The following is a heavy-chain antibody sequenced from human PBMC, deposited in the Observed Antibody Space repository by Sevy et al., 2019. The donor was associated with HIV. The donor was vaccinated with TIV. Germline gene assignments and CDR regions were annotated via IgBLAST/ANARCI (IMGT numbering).Heavy chain of an antibody. V-gene: IGHV3-48*02. CDR1: GFTFSNDP. Sequence: GGSLRLSCAASGFTFSNDPMNWVRQAPGKGLEWLSYISAGSTTMYYADSVKGRFTISRDNAKNSLYLQMNSLRDEDTAICYCARDRFYAFDYWGQGTLVTVSS. CDR2: ISAGSTTM. J-gene: IGHJ4*02. CDR3: ARDRFYAFDY. D-gene: IGHD3-16*01.